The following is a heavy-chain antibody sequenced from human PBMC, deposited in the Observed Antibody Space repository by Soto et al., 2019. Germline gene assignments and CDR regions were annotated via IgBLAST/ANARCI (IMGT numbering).Heavy chain of an antibody. CDR1: GVSIRAYA. V-gene: IGHV3-23*01. J-gene: IGHJ4*02. Sequence: EVQLLESGGDLVQPGGSLRLSFVVSGVSIRAYAMSWVRRAPGKGPEWVSAMTGSGDRTYHAASVMGRFTISRDNSRNTVYLQMNTLRAEDTAVYFCSLGISYYWDYWGQGALVTVSS. D-gene: IGHD3-3*02. CDR3: SLGISYYWDY. CDR2: MTGSGDRT.